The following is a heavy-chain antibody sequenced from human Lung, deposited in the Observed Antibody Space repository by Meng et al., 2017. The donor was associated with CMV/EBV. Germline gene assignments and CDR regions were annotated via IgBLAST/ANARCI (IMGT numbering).Heavy chain of an antibody. D-gene: IGHD5-24*01. J-gene: IGHJ4*02. CDR1: GGSIGSGGYD. CDR2: IYYTGST. V-gene: IGHV4-31*03. CDR3: AREAGRDGYATPKFDY. Sequence: QVKLRGWGPGPEKPSQTLSLTCTVSGGSIGSGGYDWSWIRQHPGKGLEWIGYIYYTGSTFYNPSLKSRVTISVDTSKNQFSLKLIPATAADTAVYYCAREAGRDGYATPKFDYWGQGTLVTVSS.